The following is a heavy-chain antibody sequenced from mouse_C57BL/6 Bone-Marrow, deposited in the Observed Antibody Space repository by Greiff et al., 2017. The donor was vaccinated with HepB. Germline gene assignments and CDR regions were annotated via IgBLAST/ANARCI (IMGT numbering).Heavy chain of an antibody. CDR1: GFNIKDYY. D-gene: IGHD1-1*01. V-gene: IGHV14-2*01. J-gene: IGHJ1*03. CDR2: IDPEDGET. CDR3: ASPYGSRREYFDV. Sequence: VQLKESGAELVKPGASVKLSCTASGFNIKDYYMHWVKQRTEQGLEWIGRIDPEDGETKYAPKFQGKATITADTSSNTAYLQLSSLTSEDTAVYYCASPYGSRREYFDVWGTGTTVTVSS.